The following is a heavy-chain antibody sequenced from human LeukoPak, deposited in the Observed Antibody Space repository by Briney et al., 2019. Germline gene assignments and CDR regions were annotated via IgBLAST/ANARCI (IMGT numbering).Heavy chain of an antibody. Sequence: GGSLRLSCAASAFTFGVSAMHCVRPVSGEVREWVGCIRSKAKSYATAYAASVKGRFTISRDDSKNTAYLKMNSLKTEDTAVYYCTRPRRIVVVPAGDDAFDIWGQGTMVTVSS. V-gene: IGHV3-73*01. D-gene: IGHD2-2*01. CDR1: AFTFGVSA. CDR2: IRSKAKSYAT. CDR3: TRPRRIVVVPAGDDAFDI. J-gene: IGHJ3*02.